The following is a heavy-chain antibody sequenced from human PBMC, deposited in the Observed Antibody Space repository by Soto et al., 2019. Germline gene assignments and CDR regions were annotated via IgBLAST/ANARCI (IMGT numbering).Heavy chain of an antibody. CDR1: GFSFSTYN. CDR2: ISGSGGST. D-gene: IGHD3-3*01. CDR3: ARDAITIFGVVIPPNWFDP. Sequence: GGSLRLSCAASGFSFSTYNMNWVRQAPGKGLEWVSAISGSGGSTYYADSVKGRFTISRDNSKNTLYLQMNSLRAEDTAVYYCARDAITIFGVVIPPNWFDPWGQGTLVTVS. J-gene: IGHJ5*02. V-gene: IGHV3-23*01.